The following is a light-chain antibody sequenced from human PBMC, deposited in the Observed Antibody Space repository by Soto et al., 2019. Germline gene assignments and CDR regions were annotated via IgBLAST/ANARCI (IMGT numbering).Light chain of an antibody. J-gene: IGLJ2*01. CDR3: QSYDADFVI. CDR1: MGSSANNY. V-gene: IGLV6-57*04. CDR2: ENK. Sequence: FVLTQTPSVSERRGETGTISWARSMGSSANNYVQWYQQRPGSAPTTVIYENKLRPSGGPGRFSGSTDASSNSASLTISGLQPEDEADYYCQSYDADFVIFGGGTKVTVL.